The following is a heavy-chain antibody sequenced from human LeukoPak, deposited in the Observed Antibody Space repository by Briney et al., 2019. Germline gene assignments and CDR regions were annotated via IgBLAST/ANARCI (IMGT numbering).Heavy chain of an antibody. J-gene: IGHJ4*02. CDR1: GYSISNGYY. V-gene: IGHV4-38-2*02. CDR3: ARGIRTDSSGYHQPFFDY. CDR2: IYHSGSP. Sequence: PSETLSLTCTVSGYSISNGYYWGWIRQPPGKGLEWIGSIYHSGSPYYNPSLKSRVTISVDTSKNQFSLRLSSVTAADTAVYYCARGIRTDSSGYHQPFFDYWGQGTLVTVSS. D-gene: IGHD3-22*01.